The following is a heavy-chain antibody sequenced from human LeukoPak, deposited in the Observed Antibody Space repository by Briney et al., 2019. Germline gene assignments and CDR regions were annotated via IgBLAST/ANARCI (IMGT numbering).Heavy chain of an antibody. Sequence: GGSLRLSCAASGFTFSSYSMNWVRQAPGKGLEWVSYISSSSSTIYYADSVKGRFTISRDNAKNSLYLQMNSLRAEDTAVYYCARVKVGVVNHYGMDVWGQGTTVTVSS. J-gene: IGHJ6*02. CDR3: ARVKVGVVNHYGMDV. D-gene: IGHD3-3*01. CDR1: GFTFSSYS. V-gene: IGHV3-48*01. CDR2: ISSSSSTI.